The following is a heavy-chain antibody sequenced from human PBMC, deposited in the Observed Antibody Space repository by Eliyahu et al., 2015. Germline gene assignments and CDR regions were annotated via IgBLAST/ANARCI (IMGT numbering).Heavy chain of an antibody. CDR1: GFAFSRTD. CDR2: IWFAASKT. V-gene: IGHV3-33*01. CDR3: VRDIYPPGGGQ. J-gene: IGHJ4*02. D-gene: IGHD3-10*01. Sequence: QVQLVQSGGGVVQPGKSLRLXCAVSGFAFSRTDMHWVRQAPGKGLEGVXVIWFAASKTEYSDSVRGRFTISKDNSKNILYLEMNGLRLDDTAIYYCVRDIYPPGGGQWGQGAPVTVSS.